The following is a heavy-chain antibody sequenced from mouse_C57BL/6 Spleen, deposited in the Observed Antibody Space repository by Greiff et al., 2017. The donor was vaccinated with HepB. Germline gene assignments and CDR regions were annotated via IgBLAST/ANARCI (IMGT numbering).Heavy chain of an antibody. J-gene: IGHJ2*01. CDR2: ISGGGGNT. CDR3: AISHYYGSSYGY. V-gene: IGHV5-9*01. Sequence: EVQRVESGGGLVKPGGSLKLSCAASGFTFSSYTMSWVRQTPEKRLEWVATISGGGGNTYYPDSVKGRFTISRDNAKNTLYLQMSSLRSEDTALYYCAISHYYGSSYGYWGQGTTLTVSS. CDR1: GFTFSSYT. D-gene: IGHD1-1*01.